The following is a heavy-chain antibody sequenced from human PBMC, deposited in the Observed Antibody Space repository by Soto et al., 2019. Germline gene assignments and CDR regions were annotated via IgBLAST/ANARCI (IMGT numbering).Heavy chain of an antibody. CDR2: INHSGST. Sequence: SETLSLTCAVYGGSFSGYYWSWIRQPPGKGLEWIGEINHSGSTNYNPSLKSRVTISVGTSKNQFSLKLSSVTAADTAVYYCARKRGYSYGYVDYWGQGTLVTV. CDR1: GGSFSGYY. J-gene: IGHJ4*02. CDR3: ARKRGYSYGYVDY. D-gene: IGHD5-18*01. V-gene: IGHV4-34*01.